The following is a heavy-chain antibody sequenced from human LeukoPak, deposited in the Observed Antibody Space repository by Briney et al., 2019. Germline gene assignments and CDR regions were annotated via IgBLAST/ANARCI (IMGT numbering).Heavy chain of an antibody. CDR3: AKEIYGDSTGGRFQH. Sequence: GGSLRLSCAASGFTFSSYAMSWVRQTPGKGLEWVSVISGSGGSTYYADSVKGRFTISRDNSKNTLYLQMNRLRAEDTAVYYCAKEIYGDSTGGRFQHWGQGTLVTVSS. CDR1: GFTFSSYA. CDR2: ISGSGGST. J-gene: IGHJ1*01. D-gene: IGHD4-17*01. V-gene: IGHV3-23*01.